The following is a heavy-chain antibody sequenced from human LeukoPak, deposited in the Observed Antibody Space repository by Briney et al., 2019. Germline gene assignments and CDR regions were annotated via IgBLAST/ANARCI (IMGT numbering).Heavy chain of an antibody. D-gene: IGHD4-23*01. CDR3: ATSPKGYSPGY. Sequence: SVKVSCKASGGTFSTFALSWVRQAPGQGPDWMGGIIPILGTANYAQKFQGRVTITADESTSTAYMELSSLTSEDTAVYYCATSPKGYSPGYWGQGILVTVSS. J-gene: IGHJ4*02. CDR2: IIPILGTA. V-gene: IGHV1-69*01. CDR1: GGTFSTFA.